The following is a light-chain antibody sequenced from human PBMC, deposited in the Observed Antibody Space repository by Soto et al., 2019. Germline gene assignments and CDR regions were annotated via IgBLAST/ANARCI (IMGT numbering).Light chain of an antibody. CDR3: AAWDDSLSGVV. V-gene: IGLV1-44*01. CDR1: RLNIGSNL. J-gene: IGLJ2*01. CDR2: SNV. Sequence: QSVLTQTPSASGTPGQRVSISCSGGRLNIGSNLVNWYQQLPGTAPKLLIYSNVQRPSGVPDRFSGSKSGTSASLAISGLQSDDEADYYCAAWDDSLSGVVFGGGTKVTVL.